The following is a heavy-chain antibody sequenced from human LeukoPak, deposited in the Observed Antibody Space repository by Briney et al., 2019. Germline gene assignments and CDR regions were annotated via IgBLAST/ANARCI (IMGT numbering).Heavy chain of an antibody. CDR2: INPTGGTT. CDR3: ARVPSFDI. V-gene: IGHV1-46*01. D-gene: IGHD2-15*01. J-gene: IGHJ4*02. CDR1: GYTFTNYY. Sequence: ASVKVSCKASGYTFTNYYIHWVRQAPGQGLEWMGLINPTGGTTIYAQQFQGRVTMTRDMSTSTVYMELSSLRSEDTAVYYCARVPSFDIWGQGTLVTVSS.